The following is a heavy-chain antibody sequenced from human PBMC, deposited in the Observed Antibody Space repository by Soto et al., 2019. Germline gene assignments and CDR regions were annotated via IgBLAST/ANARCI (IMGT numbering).Heavy chain of an antibody. CDR1: GFTFAGYA. Sequence: EVQLLESGGGLVQPGGSLRLSCESSGFTFAGYAINWVRQAPGKGLEWVSAMGGSGAKTFYADSVKGRFTISRDNSKNTVYLQMNSLRGDDTAIYFCAKDRGSGNYGVLKDFEYWGQGTLVTVSS. D-gene: IGHD1-26*01. V-gene: IGHV3-23*01. CDR3: AKDRGSGNYGVLKDFEY. CDR2: MGGSGAKT. J-gene: IGHJ4*02.